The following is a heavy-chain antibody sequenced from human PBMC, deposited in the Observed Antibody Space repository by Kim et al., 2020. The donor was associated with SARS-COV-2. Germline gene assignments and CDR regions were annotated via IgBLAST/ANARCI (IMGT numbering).Heavy chain of an antibody. J-gene: IGHJ4*02. CDR1: GGSISSYY. V-gene: IGHV4-59*01. CDR3: ARMSGSVRPFDY. Sequence: SETLSLTCTVSGGSISSYYWSWIRQPPGKGLEWIGYIYYSGSTNYNPSLKSRVTISVDTSKNQFSLKLSSVTAADTAVYYCARMSGSVRPFDYWGQGTLVTVSS. D-gene: IGHD3-10*01. CDR2: IYYSGST.